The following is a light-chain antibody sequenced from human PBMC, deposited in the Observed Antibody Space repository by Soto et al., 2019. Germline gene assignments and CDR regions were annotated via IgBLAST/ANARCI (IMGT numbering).Light chain of an antibody. Sequence: EIVITQYPATPSVSPGERATLSCRASQRLSSNLAWYQQKPGQAPRLLIYGVSTRATGVPARFSGSGSGTDFTLTISRLEPEDFAVYYCQQYGSSSITFGQGTRLETK. J-gene: IGKJ5*01. CDR2: GVS. V-gene: IGKV3-15*01. CDR3: QQYGSSSIT. CDR1: QRLSSN.